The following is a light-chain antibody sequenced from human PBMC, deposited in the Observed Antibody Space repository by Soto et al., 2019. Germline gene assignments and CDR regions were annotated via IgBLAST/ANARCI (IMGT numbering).Light chain of an antibody. CDR3: QQSYTIPQT. Sequence: DIQMTQSPSSLSASVGDRVTITCRASQYISTYLNWYQQKPGKAPKLLIHAASSLQSGVPSRFSGRGSGTDFTLTISSLQPEDFASYYCQQSYTIPQTFGQGTKVDIK. CDR2: AAS. CDR1: QYISTY. J-gene: IGKJ2*01. V-gene: IGKV1-39*01.